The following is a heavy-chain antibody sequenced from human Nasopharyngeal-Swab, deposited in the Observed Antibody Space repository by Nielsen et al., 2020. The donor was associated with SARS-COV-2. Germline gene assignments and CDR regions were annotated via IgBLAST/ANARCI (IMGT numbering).Heavy chain of an antibody. CDR1: GYTFTSYY. CDR3: ARDIVVVPAARGSWFDP. D-gene: IGHD2-2*01. CDR2: INPSGGST. V-gene: IGHV1-46*01. Sequence: ASVKVSCKASGYTFTSYYMHWARQAPGQGLEWMGIINPSGGSTSYAQKFQGRVTMTRDTSTSTVYMELSSLRSEDTAVYYCARDIVVVPAARGSWFDPWGQGTLVTVSS. J-gene: IGHJ5*02.